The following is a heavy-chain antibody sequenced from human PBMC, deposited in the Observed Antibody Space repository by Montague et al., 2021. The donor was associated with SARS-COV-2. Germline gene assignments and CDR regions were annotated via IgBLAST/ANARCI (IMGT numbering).Heavy chain of an antibody. CDR1: GGSIDSNH. CDR3: AMLYGGGGGRGY. D-gene: IGHD4-23*01. J-gene: IGHJ4*02. CDR2: IGST. V-gene: IGHV4-59*01. Sequence: SETLSLTCTVSGGSIDSNHRTWVRQSPGKGLEWIGQIGSTNYNPSPESRISTSVDTSKSQFSLNLASVTAADSAIYYCAMLYGGGGGRGYWGQGTLVTVSS.